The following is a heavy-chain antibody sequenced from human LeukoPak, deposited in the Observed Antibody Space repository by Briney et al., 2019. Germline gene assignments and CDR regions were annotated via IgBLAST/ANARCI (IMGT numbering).Heavy chain of an antibody. V-gene: IGHV1-8*01. Sequence: ASVKVSCKASGYTFTSYDINWVRQATGQGLEWMGWMNPNRGNTGYAQKFQGRVTMTRNTSISTAYMELSSLRSEDTAVYYCARGFRYYDFWSGNYWGQGTLVTVSS. D-gene: IGHD3-3*01. CDR1: GYTFTSYD. CDR3: ARGFRYYDFWSGNY. CDR2: MNPNRGNT. J-gene: IGHJ4*02.